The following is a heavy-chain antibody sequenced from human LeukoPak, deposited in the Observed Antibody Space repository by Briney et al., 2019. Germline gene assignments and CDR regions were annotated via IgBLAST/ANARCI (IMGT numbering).Heavy chain of an antibody. CDR3: AKDGYSSSWYKVWVRYFQH. Sequence: QPGGSLRLSCAASGFTFSSYAMSWVRQAPGKGLEWVSAISGSGGSTYYADSVKGRFTISRDNSKNTLYLQMNSLRAEDTAVYYCAKDGYSSSWYKVWVRYFQHWGQGTLVTVSS. CDR2: ISGSGGST. J-gene: IGHJ1*01. V-gene: IGHV3-23*01. D-gene: IGHD6-13*01. CDR1: GFTFSSYA.